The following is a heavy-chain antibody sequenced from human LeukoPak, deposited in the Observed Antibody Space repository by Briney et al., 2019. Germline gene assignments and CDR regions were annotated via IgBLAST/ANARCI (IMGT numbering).Heavy chain of an antibody. CDR2: INHSGST. CDR3: ARRKRKAYDILTGYYRRSDYFDY. D-gene: IGHD3-9*01. CDR1: GGSFSGDY. J-gene: IGHJ4*02. Sequence: SETLSLTCAVYGGSFSGDYWSWIRQPPGKGLEWIGEINHSGSTNYNPSLKSRVTISVDTSKNQFSLKLSSVTAADTAVYYCARRKRKAYDILTGYYRRSDYFDYWGQGTLVTVSS. V-gene: IGHV4-34*01.